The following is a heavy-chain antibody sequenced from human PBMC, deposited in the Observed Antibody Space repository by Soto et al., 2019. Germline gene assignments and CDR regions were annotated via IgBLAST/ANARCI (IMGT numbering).Heavy chain of an antibody. CDR1: GFTVSSNY. CDR2: IYSGGST. CDR3: ARRVEYYYGMDV. D-gene: IGHD2-15*01. J-gene: IGHJ6*02. V-gene: IGHV3-53*01. Sequence: EVQLVESGGGLIQPGGSLRLSCAASGFTVSSNYMSWVRQAPGKGLEWVSVIYSGGSTYYADAVKGRFTISRDNSKNTLYLQRNSLRAEDTAVYYCARRVEYYYGMDVWGQGTTVTVSS.